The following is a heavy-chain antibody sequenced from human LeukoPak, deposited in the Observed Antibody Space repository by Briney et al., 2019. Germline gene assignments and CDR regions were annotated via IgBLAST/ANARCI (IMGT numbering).Heavy chain of an antibody. CDR1: GYRFNSYW. CDR3: ARTITIVVTDAFDI. J-gene: IGHJ3*02. D-gene: IGHD5-12*01. V-gene: IGHV5-51*01. Sequence: GESLKISCKGSGYRFNSYWIGWVRQMPGKGLEWMGIIYPGDSDTRYSPSFQGQVTISADKSISTAYLQWNSLKASDTAMYYCARTITIVVTDAFDIWGQGTMVTVSS. CDR2: IYPGDSDT.